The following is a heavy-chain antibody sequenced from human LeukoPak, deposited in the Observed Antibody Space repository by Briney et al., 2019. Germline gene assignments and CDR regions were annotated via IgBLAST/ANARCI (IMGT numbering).Heavy chain of an antibody. D-gene: IGHD5-24*01. CDR3: AKACLVATTPGRGMDV. J-gene: IGHJ6*02. V-gene: IGHV3-23*01. CDR1: GDSIHSFY. Sequence: SSETLSLTCTVSGDSIHSFYWSWVRQAPGKGLEWVAAVGHNAAGTYYADSVKGRFTISRDNSRNTMYLQMNSLTAEDTAVYYCAKACLVATTPGRGMDVWGQGTTVAVSS. CDR2: VGHNAAGT.